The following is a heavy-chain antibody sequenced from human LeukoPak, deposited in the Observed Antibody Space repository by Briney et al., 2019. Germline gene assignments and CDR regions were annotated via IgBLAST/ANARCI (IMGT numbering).Heavy chain of an antibody. Sequence: ASVKVSCKASGYTFTGYYMHWVRQAPGQGLEWMGRINPNSGGTNYAQKFQGRVTMTRDTSISTAYMELSRLRSDDTAVYYCARGELRFLEWSNNWFDPWGQGTLVTVSS. CDR3: ARGELRFLEWSNNWFDP. D-gene: IGHD3-3*01. CDR1: GYTFTGYY. V-gene: IGHV1-2*06. J-gene: IGHJ5*02. CDR2: INPNSGGT.